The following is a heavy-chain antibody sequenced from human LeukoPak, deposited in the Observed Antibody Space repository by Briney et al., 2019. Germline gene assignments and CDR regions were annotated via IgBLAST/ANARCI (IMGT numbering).Heavy chain of an antibody. CDR3: ARGTAWFDP. CDR2: INEDGSEK. J-gene: IGHJ5*02. Sequence: PPGGSLRLSCAASGFTFSRFEMTWGRQAPGKGPEWVAKINEDGSEKYYVDSVKGRFTISRDNAKNSLYLQMNSLRAEDTALYYCARGTAWFDPWGQGTLVTVSS. CDR1: GFTFSRFE. V-gene: IGHV3-7*03.